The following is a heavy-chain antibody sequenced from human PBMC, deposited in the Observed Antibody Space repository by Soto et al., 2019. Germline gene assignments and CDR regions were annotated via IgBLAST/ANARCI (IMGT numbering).Heavy chain of an antibody. J-gene: IGHJ4*02. D-gene: IGHD3-22*01. CDR1: GGSISSGGYY. CDR2: IYYSGST. V-gene: IGHV4-31*03. CDR3: ARRAVGDYYDSSGEFDY. Sequence: QVQLQESGPGLVKPSQTLSLTCTVSGGSISSGGYYWSWIRQHPGKGLEWIGHIYYSGSTYYNPSLKSGVTISVDTSKNQFSLKRSSVTAADTAVYYCARRAVGDYYDSSGEFDYWGQGTLVTVSS.